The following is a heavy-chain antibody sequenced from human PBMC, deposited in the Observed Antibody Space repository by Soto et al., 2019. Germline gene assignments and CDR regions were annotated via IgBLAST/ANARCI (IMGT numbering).Heavy chain of an antibody. CDR3: ARVPHSSSWYFNY. Sequence: GGSLRLSCAASGFTFSDYYMSWIRQAPGKGLEWVSYISSSGSTIYYADSVKGRFTISRDNAKNSLYLQMNSLRAEDTAVYYCARVPHSSSWYFNYWGQGTLVTVSS. CDR2: ISSSGSTI. CDR1: GFTFSDYY. V-gene: IGHV3-11*01. J-gene: IGHJ4*02. D-gene: IGHD6-13*01.